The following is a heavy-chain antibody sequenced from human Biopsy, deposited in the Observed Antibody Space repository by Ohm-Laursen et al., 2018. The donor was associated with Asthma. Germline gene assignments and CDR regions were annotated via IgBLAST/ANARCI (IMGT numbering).Heavy chain of an antibody. Sequence: SSVKVSCRSLGGTFNTYVIGWVRQAPGQGLEWMGGINSVFGTTTYPQKLQDRVTITADDSTSTVYMELSSLRSEDTAVYYCARKAGSCISRTCYSLDFWGQGTLVTVSS. CDR2: INSVFGTT. V-gene: IGHV1-69*01. D-gene: IGHD2-2*01. CDR1: GGTFNTYV. CDR3: ARKAGSCISRTCYSLDF. J-gene: IGHJ4*02.